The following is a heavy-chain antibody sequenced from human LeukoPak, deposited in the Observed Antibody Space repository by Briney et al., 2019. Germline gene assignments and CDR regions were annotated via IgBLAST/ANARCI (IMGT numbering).Heavy chain of an antibody. CDR1: GGSITSSRYH. V-gene: IGHV4-39*01. J-gene: IGHJ4*02. CDR2: IYDSGTT. D-gene: IGHD2-15*01. CDR3: ARGSQSLGYCSGGSCRAKIFDY. Sequence: TSETLSLTCTVSGGSITSSRYHWGWVRQPPGKGLELIGSIYDSGTTYYSPSLKSRVTLSVDTSKNQFSLKLSSVTAADTAVYYCARGSQSLGYCSGGSCRAKIFDYWGQGTLVTVSS.